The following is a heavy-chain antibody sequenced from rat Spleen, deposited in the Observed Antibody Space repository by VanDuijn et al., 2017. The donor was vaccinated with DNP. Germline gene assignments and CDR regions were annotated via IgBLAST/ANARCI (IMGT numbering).Heavy chain of an antibody. CDR3: ARRGYYGSYWYFDF. CDR2: IKKDGSTV. V-gene: IGHV4-2*01. Sequence: EVKLVESGGGLVQPGRSLKLSCATSGSNFNDYWMDWVRQAPGKGLEWIGEIKKDGSTVNYSPSLKDKFTISRDNGQNILYLQMDSLRSEDTATYYCARRGYYGSYWYFDFWGPGTMVTVSS. J-gene: IGHJ1*01. D-gene: IGHD1-6*01. CDR1: GSNFNDYW.